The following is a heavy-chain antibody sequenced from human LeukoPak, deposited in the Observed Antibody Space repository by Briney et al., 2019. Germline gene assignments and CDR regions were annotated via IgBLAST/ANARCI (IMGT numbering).Heavy chain of an antibody. CDR2: INHSGST. CDR1: GDSISTYY. Sequence: SETLSLTCTVSGDSISTYYWSWIRQPPGEGLEWIGEINHSGSTNYNPSLKSRVTISVDTSKNQFSLKLSSVTAADTAVYYCARGTYYYYYMDVWGKGTTVTVSS. J-gene: IGHJ6*03. V-gene: IGHV4-34*01. CDR3: ARGTYYYYYMDV.